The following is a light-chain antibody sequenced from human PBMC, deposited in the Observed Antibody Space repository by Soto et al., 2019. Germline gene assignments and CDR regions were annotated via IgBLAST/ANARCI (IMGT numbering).Light chain of an antibody. CDR3: QQYNSYWYT. V-gene: IGKV1-5*03. CDR2: KAS. Sequence: DIQMTQSPSTLSASVGDRVTITCRASQSISSWLAWYQQKPGKAPKLLIYKASSLESGVPSRFSGSGSGTEFTLTISSLQPDDFATYYCQQYNSYWYTFGQGTKLEF. J-gene: IGKJ2*01. CDR1: QSISSW.